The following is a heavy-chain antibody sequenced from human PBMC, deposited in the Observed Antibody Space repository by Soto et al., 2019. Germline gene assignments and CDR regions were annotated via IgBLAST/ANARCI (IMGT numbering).Heavy chain of an antibody. CDR1: GFTFSSYA. J-gene: IGHJ5*02. D-gene: IGHD3-3*01. Sequence: GSLRISCAASGFTFSSYAMSWVRQAPVKGLEWVSAISGSGGSTYYADSVKGRFTISRDNSKNTLYLQMNSLRAEDTAVYYCAKSEWFVNWFDPWGQGTLVTVS. CDR3: AKSEWFVNWFDP. V-gene: IGHV3-23*01. CDR2: ISGSGGST.